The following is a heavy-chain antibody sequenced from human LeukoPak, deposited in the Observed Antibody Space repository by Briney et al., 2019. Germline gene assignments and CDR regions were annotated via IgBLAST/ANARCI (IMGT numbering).Heavy chain of an antibody. CDR2: ISSSSSYI. CDR1: GFTFSSYS. D-gene: IGHD3-16*01. Sequence: GGSLRLSCAASGFTFSSYSMNWVRQAPGKGPEWVSSISSSSSYIYYADSVKGRFTISRDNAKNSLYLQMYSLRVEDTAVYYCTRDVTGGYHIEGYWGQGTLVTVSS. V-gene: IGHV3-21*03. J-gene: IGHJ4*02. CDR3: TRDVTGGYHIEGY.